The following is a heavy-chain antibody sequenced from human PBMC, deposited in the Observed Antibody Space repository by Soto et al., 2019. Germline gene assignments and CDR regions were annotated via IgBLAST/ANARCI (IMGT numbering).Heavy chain of an antibody. CDR2: ISSSSSYI. D-gene: IGHD2-8*01. V-gene: IGHV3-21*01. Sequence: PGGSLRLSCAASGFTFSSYSMNWVRQAPGKGLEWVSSISSSSSYIYYADSVRGRFTTSRDNAKNSLYLQMNSLRAEDTAVYYCARANGVPPSRYYYGMDVWGQGTTVTVSS. CDR1: GFTFSSYS. J-gene: IGHJ6*02. CDR3: ARANGVPPSRYYYGMDV.